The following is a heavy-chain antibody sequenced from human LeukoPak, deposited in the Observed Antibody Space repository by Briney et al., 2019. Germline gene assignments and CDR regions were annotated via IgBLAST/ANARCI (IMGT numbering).Heavy chain of an antibody. V-gene: IGHV3-21*01. D-gene: IGHD2-2*01. CDR2: ISSSSSYI. J-gene: IGHJ4*02. CDR3: ARGDCSSTSCYYY. Sequence: GASLRLSCAASGFTFSSYAMSWVRQPPGKGLEWVSSISSSSSYIYYADSVKGRFTISRDNAKNSLYLQMNSLRAEDTAVYYCARGDCSSTSCYYYWGQGTLVTVSS. CDR1: GFTFSSYA.